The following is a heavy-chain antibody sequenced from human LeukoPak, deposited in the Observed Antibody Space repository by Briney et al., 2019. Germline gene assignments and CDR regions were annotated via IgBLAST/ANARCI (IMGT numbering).Heavy chain of an antibody. J-gene: IGHJ4*02. CDR3: ARPSQVAADSSGYLDY. CDR2: ISSSGSTI. CDR1: GFTFSSYE. Sequence: PGGSLRLSCAASGFTFSSYEMNWVRQAPGKGLEWVSYISSSGSTIYYADSVKGRFTISRDNAKNSLYLQMNSLRAEDTAIYYCARPSQVAADSSGYLDYWGQGTLVTVSS. D-gene: IGHD3-22*01. V-gene: IGHV3-48*03.